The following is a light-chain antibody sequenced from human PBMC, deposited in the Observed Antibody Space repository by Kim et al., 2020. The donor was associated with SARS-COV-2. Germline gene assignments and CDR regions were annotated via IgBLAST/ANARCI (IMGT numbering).Light chain of an antibody. CDR2: DVS. Sequence: PGQSITISCTGTSSDVGGYNYVSWYQQHVGKAPKLMIYDVSNRPSGVSNRFSGSKSGNTASLTISGLQAEDEADYYCSSYTSSSTLFGGGTQLTVL. CDR3: SSYTSSSTL. CDR1: SSDVGGYNY. V-gene: IGLV2-14*03. J-gene: IGLJ2*01.